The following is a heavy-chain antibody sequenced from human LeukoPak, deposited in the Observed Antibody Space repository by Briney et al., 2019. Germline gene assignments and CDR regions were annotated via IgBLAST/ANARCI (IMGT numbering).Heavy chain of an antibody. V-gene: IGHV5-51*01. CDR1: GYRFTGFW. CDR2: IYPYDSET. D-gene: IGHD5-18*01. CDR3: ARHIGYSAWNPDY. J-gene: IGHJ4*02. Sequence: GDSLEISCKASGYRFTGFWNGSVRQMPGTVLESMGIIYPYDSETRYSPSFQGQVTISADKSISTAYLQWSSLKASDTAMYYCARHIGYSAWNPDYWGQGTLVTVSS.